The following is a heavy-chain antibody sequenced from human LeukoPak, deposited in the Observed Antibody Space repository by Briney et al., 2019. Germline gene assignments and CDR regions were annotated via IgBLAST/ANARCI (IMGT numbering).Heavy chain of an antibody. CDR2: INEAGSVT. CDR1: GFTFSSSW. Sequence: SGGSLRLFCAASGFTFSSSWMCWVRQAPGKGLEWLANINEAGSVTNYVHSVRGRFTISRDNAKNSLYLQMNSLGVEDTAVYYCAADSGFNAFDVWGQGTMVSVSS. J-gene: IGHJ3*01. CDR3: AADSGFNAFDV. D-gene: IGHD5-12*01. V-gene: IGHV3-7*01.